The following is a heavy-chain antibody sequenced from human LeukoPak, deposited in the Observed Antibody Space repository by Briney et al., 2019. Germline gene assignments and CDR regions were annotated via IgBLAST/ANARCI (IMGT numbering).Heavy chain of an antibody. CDR2: IKSKTDGETT. J-gene: IGHJ4*02. D-gene: IGHD3-10*01. V-gene: IGHV3-15*01. CDR1: GFTFTNAW. CDR3: TNSGDF. Sequence: GGSLRLSCAASGFTFTNAWMSWVRQAPGKGLEWVGRIKSKTDGETTDYAAPVKGRFTISRDDSKNTLYLQMNSLKTEDTAMYYCTNSGDFWGQETLVTVSS.